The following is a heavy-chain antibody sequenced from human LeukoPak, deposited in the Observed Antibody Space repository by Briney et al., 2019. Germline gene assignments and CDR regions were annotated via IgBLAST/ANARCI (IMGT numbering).Heavy chain of an antibody. CDR1: GFTFSSYA. J-gene: IGHJ4*02. Sequence: PGGSLRLSCAASGFTFSSYAMSWVRQAPGKGXXXXXXISGSGGSTYYADSVKGRFTISRDNSKNTLYLQMNSLRAEDTAVYYCAKRGGRDYDILTASYWGQGTLVTVSS. D-gene: IGHD3-9*01. CDR2: ISGSGGST. CDR3: AKRGGRDYDILTASY. V-gene: IGHV3-23*01.